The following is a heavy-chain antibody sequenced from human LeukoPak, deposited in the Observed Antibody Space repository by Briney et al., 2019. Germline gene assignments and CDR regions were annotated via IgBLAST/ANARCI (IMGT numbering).Heavy chain of an antibody. J-gene: IGHJ4*02. Sequence: GESLKISCQGSGYSFTTYWIGWVRQMPGKGLEWMGNIYPGDSNAIYSPSFQGQVTISVDKSVNTAYLQWGSLKASDTAMYYCARRDSSALFDYWGQGSLVTVSS. V-gene: IGHV5-51*01. CDR2: IYPGDSNA. D-gene: IGHD6-19*01. CDR1: GYSFTTYW. CDR3: ARRDSSALFDY.